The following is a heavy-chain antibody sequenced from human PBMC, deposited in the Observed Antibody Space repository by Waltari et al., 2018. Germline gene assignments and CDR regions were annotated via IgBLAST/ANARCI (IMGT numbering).Heavy chain of an antibody. D-gene: IGHD6-13*01. CDR1: GGSISSSSYY. CDR3: AAYPAGYSSS. Sequence: QLQLQESGPGLVKPSETLSLTCTVSGGSISSSSYYWGWIRQPPGKGLEWIGSIYYSGSTFYNPSLKSRVTISVDTSKNQFSLKLSSVTAADTAVYYCAAYPAGYSSSWGQGTLVTVSS. J-gene: IGHJ4*02. V-gene: IGHV4-39*01. CDR2: IYYSGST.